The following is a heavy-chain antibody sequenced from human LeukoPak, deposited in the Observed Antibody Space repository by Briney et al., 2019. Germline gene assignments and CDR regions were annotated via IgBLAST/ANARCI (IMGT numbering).Heavy chain of an antibody. V-gene: IGHV1-46*01. CDR3: ARGRHYDILTGYSNWFDP. CDR1: GYTFTSYY. CDR2: INPSGGST. J-gene: IGHJ5*02. D-gene: IGHD3-9*01. Sequence: ASVKVSCKASGYTFTSYYMHWVRQAPGQGLEWMGIINPSGGSTSYARKFQGRVTMTRGTSTSTVYMELSSLRSEDTAVYYCARGRHYDILTGYSNWFDPWGQGTLVTVSS.